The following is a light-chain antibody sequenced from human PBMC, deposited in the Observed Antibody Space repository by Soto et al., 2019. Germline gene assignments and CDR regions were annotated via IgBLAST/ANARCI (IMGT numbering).Light chain of an antibody. CDR3: QQSYRIPWT. Sequence: IQMTLCPSILSASLGARVTITCRASESISSCLAWYQQKPGKAPKLLIYEASSLQSGVPSRFSGSGSGTDFTLTISSLQREDFESYFCQQSYRIPWTFGQGTKVDIK. V-gene: IGKV1-39*01. CDR1: ESISSC. J-gene: IGKJ1*01. CDR2: EAS.